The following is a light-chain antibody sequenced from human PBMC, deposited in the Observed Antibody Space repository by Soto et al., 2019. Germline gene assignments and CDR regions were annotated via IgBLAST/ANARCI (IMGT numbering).Light chain of an antibody. CDR2: DAS. CDR3: QHFSSYPLT. V-gene: IGKV3-20*01. J-gene: IGKJ4*01. Sequence: EFVLTQSPGTLSLSPGERATLSCRASQTVRNNYLAWYQQKPGQAPRLLIYDASSRATGIPDRFSGGGSGTDFTLTISRLEPEDFEVYYCQHFSSYPLTFGGGTKVDIK. CDR1: QTVRNNY.